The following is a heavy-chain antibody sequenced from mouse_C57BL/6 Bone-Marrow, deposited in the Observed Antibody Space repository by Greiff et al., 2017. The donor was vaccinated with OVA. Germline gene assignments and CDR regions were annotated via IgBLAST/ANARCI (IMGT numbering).Heavy chain of an antibody. V-gene: IGHV5-2*03. D-gene: IGHD4-1*01. CDR2: INSDGGST. Sequence: EVKLVESGGGLVQPGESLKLSCESNEYEFPSHDMYWVRKTPEKRLELVAAINSDGGSTYYPETMERRFIISRDNTKKTLYLQMSSLRSEDTALYYGARQELGRGYWYFDVWGTGTTVTVSS. J-gene: IGHJ1*03. CDR1: EYEFPSHD. CDR3: ARQELGRGYWYFDV.